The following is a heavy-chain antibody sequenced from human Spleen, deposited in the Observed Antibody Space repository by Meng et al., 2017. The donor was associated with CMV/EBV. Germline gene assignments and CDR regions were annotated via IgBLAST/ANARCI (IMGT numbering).Heavy chain of an antibody. J-gene: IGHJ4*02. CDR3: AKDQGTGNYNVLTGYYSGYFDN. CDR1: GSMFNYYG. CDR2: IRYDGTNK. V-gene: IGHV3-30*02. Sequence: GGSLRLSCEVSGSMFNYYGMHWVRQAPGKGLEWVAFIRYDGTNKYYADSMEGRFTISKDNSKNMLYLQMNILRAEDTAVYYCAKDQGTGNYNVLTGYYSGYFDNWGQGTLVTVSS. D-gene: IGHD3-9*01.